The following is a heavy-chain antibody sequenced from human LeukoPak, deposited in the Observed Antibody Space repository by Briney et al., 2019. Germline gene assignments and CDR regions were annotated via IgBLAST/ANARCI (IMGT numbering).Heavy chain of an antibody. D-gene: IGHD5-12*01. CDR2: IYVTGTT. CDR1: GGSISTNY. CDR3: ARGGPDLAREYFQY. J-gene: IGHJ1*01. Sequence: SETLSLTCTVSGGSISTNYWNWIRQPAGKGLEWIGRIYVTGTTYYNPSLKSRLTMSVDASKNQFFLNLSSVTAADTAVYYCARGGPDLAREYFQYWGQGTLVTVS. V-gene: IGHV4-4*07.